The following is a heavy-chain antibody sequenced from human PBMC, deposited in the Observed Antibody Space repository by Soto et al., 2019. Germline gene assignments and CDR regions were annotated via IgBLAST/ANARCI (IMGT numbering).Heavy chain of an antibody. CDR1: GGAMGSYY. J-gene: IGHJ6*02. D-gene: IGHD3-22*01. CDR3: ARYGDGRMTTNPYYYSGIDV. Sequence: PSVAIFLPCTVAGGAMGSYYGSWIVQHRATGLDWIGYVVYTGRANYKASRKSRVSISLDTSNSQFSLKLSSVTAADTAVYYCARYGDGRMTTNPYYYSGIDVWGPRPTVS. CDR2: VVYTGRA. V-gene: IGHV4-59*01.